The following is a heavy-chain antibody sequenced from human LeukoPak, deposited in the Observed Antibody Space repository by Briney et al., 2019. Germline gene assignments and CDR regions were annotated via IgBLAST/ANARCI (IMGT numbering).Heavy chain of an antibody. CDR1: GGSIYSADYY. CDR2: IYYSGST. D-gene: IGHD3-10*01. J-gene: IGHJ4*02. V-gene: IGHV4-30-4*01. Sequence: PSQTLSLTCTVSGGSIYSADYYWNWIRQPPGKGLEWIGYIYYSGSTYYNPSLESRVTISVDTSKNQFSLKLSSVTAADTAVYYCARVSGGVRGNYYSDYWGQGTLVTVSS. CDR3: ARVSGGVRGNYYSDY.